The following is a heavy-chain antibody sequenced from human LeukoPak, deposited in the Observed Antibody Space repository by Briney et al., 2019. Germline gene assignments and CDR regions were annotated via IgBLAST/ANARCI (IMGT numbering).Heavy chain of an antibody. CDR3: ARTEPGYSLRY. D-gene: IGHD5-18*01. Sequence: SETLSLTCTVSGGSISSYYWSWIRQPPGKGLEWIGYIYYGGSTNYNPSLKSRVTISVDTSKNQFSLKLSSVTAADTAVYYCARTEPGYSLRYWGQGTLVTVSS. V-gene: IGHV4-59*08. J-gene: IGHJ4*02. CDR2: IYYGGST. CDR1: GGSISSYY.